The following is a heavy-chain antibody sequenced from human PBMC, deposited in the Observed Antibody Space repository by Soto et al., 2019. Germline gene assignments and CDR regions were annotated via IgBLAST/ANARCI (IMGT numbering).Heavy chain of an antibody. CDR1: GFTFTNYA. V-gene: IGHV3-33*05. J-gene: IGHJ4*02. Sequence: QVQLVESGGGVVQPGRSLRLSCAASGFTFTNYAMHWVRQAPGKGLEWVALILSDGNTKYYADSVKGRRTISRDNSENTVFLQMNSLRAEDTAVYYCARGVMGISYESSGFEYWGQGALVTVSS. CDR3: ARGVMGISYESSGFEY. D-gene: IGHD3-22*01. CDR2: ILSDGNTK.